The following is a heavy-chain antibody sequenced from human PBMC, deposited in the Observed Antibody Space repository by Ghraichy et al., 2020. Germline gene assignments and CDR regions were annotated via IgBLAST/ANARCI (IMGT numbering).Heavy chain of an antibody. CDR2: IFGGGTGT. CDR3: AKMAAHPHYNYDRDA. D-gene: IGHD5-24*01. Sequence: GSLRLSCAASGFTFSNYAMSWVRQAPGKGLEWVSLIFGGGTGTYYADSVKGRFTISRDNSNNTLYLQINSLKAEDTAVFYCAKMAAHPHYNYDRDAWGKGTAVTVSS. CDR1: GFTFSNYA. V-gene: IGHV3-23*01. J-gene: IGHJ6*03.